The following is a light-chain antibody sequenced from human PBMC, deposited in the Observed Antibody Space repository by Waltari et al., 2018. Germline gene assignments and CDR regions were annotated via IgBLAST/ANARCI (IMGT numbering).Light chain of an antibody. CDR1: TSNIGSNV. V-gene: IGLV1-44*01. J-gene: IGLJ2*01. CDR2: SNN. Sequence: QSLLTQPPSVSGTPGQRVTISCSGSTSNIGSNVVSWYQQLPGAAPKLLLHSNNQRPSGVPDRFSCSKSGTSASLAISGLQSADEADYYCSAWDDSLNGHVVFGGGTKLIVL. CDR3: SAWDDSLNGHVV.